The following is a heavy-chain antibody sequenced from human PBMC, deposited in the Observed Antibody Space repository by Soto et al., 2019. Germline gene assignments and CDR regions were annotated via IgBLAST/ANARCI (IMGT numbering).Heavy chain of an antibody. Sequence: GGSLRLSCAASGFTFSSYAMSWVRQAPGKGLEWVSAISGSGGSTYYADSVKGRFTISRDNSKNTLFLQMNSLRAEDTAVYYCASTLRGVTGNDYWGQGTLVTVSS. CDR2: ISGSGGST. CDR1: GFTFSSYA. J-gene: IGHJ4*02. D-gene: IGHD3-10*01. V-gene: IGHV3-23*01. CDR3: ASTLRGVTGNDY.